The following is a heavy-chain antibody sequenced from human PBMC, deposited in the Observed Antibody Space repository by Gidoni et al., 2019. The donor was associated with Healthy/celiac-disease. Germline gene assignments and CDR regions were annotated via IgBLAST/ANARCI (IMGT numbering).Heavy chain of an antibody. V-gene: IGHV3-30*18. Sequence: QVQLVESGGGVVQPVRSLRLSCAASGFTFSTYVMHWVRQAPGKGLEWVAVISYDGSNKYYADSVKGRFTISRDNSKNTLYLQMNSLRAEDTAVYYCAKERRGIAVAGNYYGMDVWGQGTTVTVSS. CDR3: AKERRGIAVAGNYYGMDV. CDR1: GFTFSTYV. CDR2: ISYDGSNK. J-gene: IGHJ6*02. D-gene: IGHD6-19*01.